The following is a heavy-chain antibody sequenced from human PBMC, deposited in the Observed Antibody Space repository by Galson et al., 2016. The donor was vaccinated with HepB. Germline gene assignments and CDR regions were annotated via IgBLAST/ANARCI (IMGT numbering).Heavy chain of an antibody. Sequence: ETLSPTCTVSGGSIGSSIYYWTWIRRPPGKGLAGIGFIHDTGTTAYNPSRRSRITISRDTSKNQFSLKLNSVTAADSAFYYCARDQHGSHLAYGGQGILVTVSS. CDR3: ARDQHGSHLAY. CDR1: GGSIGSSIYY. CDR2: IHDTGTT. V-gene: IGHV4-61*01. J-gene: IGHJ4*02. D-gene: IGHD1-26*01.